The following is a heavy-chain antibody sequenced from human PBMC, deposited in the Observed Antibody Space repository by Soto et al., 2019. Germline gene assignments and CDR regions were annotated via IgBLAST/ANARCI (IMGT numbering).Heavy chain of an antibody. CDR1: GDSISDFY. J-gene: IGHJ6*02. D-gene: IGHD3-9*01. V-gene: IGHV4-59*08. CDR3: ARHPLGRYFYSDYYYGMDV. Sequence: QVQLQASGPGLVKSSETLSLTCTVSGDSISDFYWNWIRQPPGKGLEWIGYIYDSGSTNYNPSLKSRVTISVDTSKNQFSLRLSSVTAADTAVYYCARHPLGRYFYSDYYYGMDVWGQGTTVTVSS. CDR2: IYDSGST.